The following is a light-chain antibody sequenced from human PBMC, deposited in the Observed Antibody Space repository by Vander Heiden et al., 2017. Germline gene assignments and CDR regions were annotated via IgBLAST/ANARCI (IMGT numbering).Light chain of an antibody. V-gene: IGLV2-8*01. Sequence: QSALTQPPSASGSPGQSVTISCTGTSSDVRGCNYGSWYQQHPSKAPKLSIYDVSKRPSGVTDRFSGSKSGNTASLTVSGLQAEDEADYYCISYAGSNNYVFGTGTKVTVL. CDR1: SSDVRGCNY. J-gene: IGLJ1*01. CDR3: ISYAGSNNYV. CDR2: DVS.